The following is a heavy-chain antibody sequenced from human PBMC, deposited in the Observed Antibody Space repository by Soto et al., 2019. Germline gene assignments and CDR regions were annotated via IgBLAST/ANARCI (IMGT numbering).Heavy chain of an antibody. CDR3: TTDYDYGDYAQGY. D-gene: IGHD4-17*01. J-gene: IGHJ4*02. V-gene: IGHV3-15*01. CDR1: GFTFSNAW. Sequence: GGSLRLSCAASGFTFSNAWMSWVRQAPGKGLEWVGRIKSKTDGGTTDYAAPVKGRFTISRDDSKNTLYLQMNSLKTEDTAVDYCTTDYDYGDYAQGYWGQGTLVTVSS. CDR2: IKSKTDGGTT.